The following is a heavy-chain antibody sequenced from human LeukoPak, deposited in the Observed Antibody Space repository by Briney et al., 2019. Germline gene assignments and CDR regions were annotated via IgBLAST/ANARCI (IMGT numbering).Heavy chain of an antibody. CDR2: MNPNSGNT. CDR1: GYTFTSYD. J-gene: IGHJ5*02. V-gene: IGHV1-8*01. D-gene: IGHD2-15*01. CDR3: ARKVFGLGYCCGGSCYAGKTNWLDP. Sequence: ASVKVSCKASGYTFTSYDINWVRQATGQGLEWMGWMNPNSGNTGYAQKFQGRVTMTRNTSISTAYMELSSLRSEDTAVYYCARKVFGLGYCCGGSCYAGKTNWLDPWGQGTLVTVSS.